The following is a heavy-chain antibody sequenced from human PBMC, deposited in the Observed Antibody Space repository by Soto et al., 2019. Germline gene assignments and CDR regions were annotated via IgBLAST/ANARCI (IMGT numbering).Heavy chain of an antibody. Sequence: AASGFTFSSYSMNWVRQAPGKGLEWVSYISSSSSTIYYADSVKGRFTISRDNAKNSLYLQMNILRAEDTAVYYCARDLNYGLFDYWGQGTLVTVSS. V-gene: IGHV3-48*01. CDR2: ISSSSSTI. J-gene: IGHJ4*02. D-gene: IGHD4-17*01. CDR3: ARDLNYGLFDY. CDR1: GFTFSSYS.